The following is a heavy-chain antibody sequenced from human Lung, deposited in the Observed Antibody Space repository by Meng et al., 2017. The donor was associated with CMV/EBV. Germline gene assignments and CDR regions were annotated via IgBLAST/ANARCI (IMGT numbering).Heavy chain of an antibody. CDR1: GGSISSSNW. Sequence: GSLRLSCAVSGGSISSSNWWSWVRQPPGKGLVWIGEIYHSGSTNYNPSLQNRVTISVDKSKNQFSLKLSSVTAADTAVYYCARGEGFGEFYYYYGMDVWGQGTTVTVSS. J-gene: IGHJ6*02. V-gene: IGHV4-4*02. D-gene: IGHD3-10*01. CDR3: ARGEGFGEFYYYYGMDV. CDR2: IYHSGST.